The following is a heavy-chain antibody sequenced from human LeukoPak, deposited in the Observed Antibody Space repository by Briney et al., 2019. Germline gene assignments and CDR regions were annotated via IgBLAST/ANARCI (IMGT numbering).Heavy chain of an antibody. CDR3: ARARGCSSTSCYASNY. J-gene: IGHJ4*02. D-gene: IGHD2-2*01. Sequence: GGSLRLSCAASGFTFSSYSMNWVRQAPGKGLEWVSSISSSSSYIYYADSVKGRFTISRDNAKNSLYLQMNSLRAEDTAVYYCARARGCSSTSCYASNYWGQGTLVTVSS. V-gene: IGHV3-21*01. CDR1: GFTFSSYS. CDR2: ISSSSSYI.